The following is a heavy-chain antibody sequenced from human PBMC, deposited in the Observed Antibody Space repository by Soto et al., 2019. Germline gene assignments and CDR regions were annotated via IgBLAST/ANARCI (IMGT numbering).Heavy chain of an antibody. CDR1: GGSISICGYY. J-gene: IGHJ4*02. CDR2: IYYSGST. CDR3: ARTYYDFWSGYLDY. V-gene: IGHV4-31*03. D-gene: IGHD3-3*01. Sequence: SETLSLTCTVSGGSISICGYYWSWIRQHPGKGLEWIGYIYYSGSTYYNPSLKSRVTISVDTSKNQFSLKLSSVTAADTAVYYCARTYYDFWSGYLDYWGQGTLVTVSS.